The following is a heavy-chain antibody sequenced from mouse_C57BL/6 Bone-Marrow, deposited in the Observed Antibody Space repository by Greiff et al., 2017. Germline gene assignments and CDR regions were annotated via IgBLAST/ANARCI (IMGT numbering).Heavy chain of an antibody. CDR1: GFNIKNTY. V-gene: IGHV14-3*01. D-gene: IGHD2-1*01. J-gene: IGHJ4*01. CDR3: ARCPLYPLEYAMDY. Sequence: VQLQQSVAELVRPGASVTLSCPASGFNIKNTYMHWVKQRPEPGLEWIGRIDPANGNTKYAPKFPGKATITSDTSSNTAYLQLSSLTSEDTANYYWARCPLYPLEYAMDYWGQGTSVTVSS. CDR2: IDPANGNT.